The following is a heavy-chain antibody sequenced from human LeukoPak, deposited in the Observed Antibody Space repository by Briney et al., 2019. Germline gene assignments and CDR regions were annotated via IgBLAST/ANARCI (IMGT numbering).Heavy chain of an antibody. J-gene: IGHJ4*02. CDR1: GGTFSSYA. CDR2: IIPIFGTA. D-gene: IGHD5-24*01. CDR3: ARDREMATEDYFDY. Sequence: GASVKVSCKASGGTFSSYAISWVRQAPGQGLEWMGGIIPIFGTANYAQKFQGRVTITADESTSTAYMELSSLRSEDTAVYYCARDREMATEDYFDYWAREPWSPSPQ. V-gene: IGHV1-69*13.